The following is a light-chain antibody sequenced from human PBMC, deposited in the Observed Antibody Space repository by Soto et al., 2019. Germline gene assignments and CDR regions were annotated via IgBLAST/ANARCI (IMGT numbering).Light chain of an antibody. Sequence: DIQMTQSPSSLSASVGDRVTITCRASQGINNYVAWFQQKPGRAPKSLIYATYNLQSGVPSKFSASGSGTEFTLTISSLQPEDFATYYCQQYDTFPRTFGQGPKVEI. J-gene: IGKJ1*01. CDR2: ATY. CDR1: QGINNY. CDR3: QQYDTFPRT. V-gene: IGKV1-16*02.